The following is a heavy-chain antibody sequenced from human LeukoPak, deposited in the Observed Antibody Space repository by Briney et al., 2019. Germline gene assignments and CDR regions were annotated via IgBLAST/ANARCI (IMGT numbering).Heavy chain of an antibody. CDR1: GGSISSYY. Sequence: PSETLSLTCTVSGGSISSYYWSWIRQPPGRGLEWIGFIHYSGLTVYSPSLQSRVSMSVDTSRNQFSLDLSSVTAADTALYYCARDPPEDEWNSLDSWGQGILVTVSS. J-gene: IGHJ4*02. CDR3: ARDPPEDEWNSLDS. CDR2: IHYSGLT. V-gene: IGHV4-59*01. D-gene: IGHD1-7*01.